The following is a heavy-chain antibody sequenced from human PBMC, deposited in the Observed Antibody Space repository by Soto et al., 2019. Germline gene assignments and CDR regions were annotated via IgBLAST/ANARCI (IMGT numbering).Heavy chain of an antibody. CDR1: GFTFNSYT. Sequence: QVQLVESGGGVVQPGGSLRLSCAASGFTFNSYTMHWVRQAPGKGLEWVAVISYDGSNKYYADSVKGRFTISRDNXXXXXXXXXXXXXXXXXXXXXXXXXXXXLRRFDYWGQGTLVTVSS. CDR3: XXXXXXLRRFDY. J-gene: IGHJ4*02. V-gene: IGHV3-30-3*01. CDR2: ISYDGSNK.